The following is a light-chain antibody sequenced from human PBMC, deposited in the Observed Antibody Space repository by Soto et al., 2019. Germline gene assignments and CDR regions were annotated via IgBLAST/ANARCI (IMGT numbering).Light chain of an antibody. CDR1: QSISIT. J-gene: IGKJ4*01. CDR3: QDRSGLIT. CDR2: DVS. V-gene: IGKV3-11*01. Sequence: EVVLTQSPATLTLSPGERATLSCRASQSISITLAWYQQKPGQAPRILIYDVSNRATGIPDRFSGSGSGTVFTFTISSLESEYFAVYYCQDRSGLITFGGGTKVEIK.